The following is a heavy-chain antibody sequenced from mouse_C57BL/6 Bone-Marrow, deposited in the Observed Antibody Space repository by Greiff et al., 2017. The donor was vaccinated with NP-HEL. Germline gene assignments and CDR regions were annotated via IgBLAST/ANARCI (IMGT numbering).Heavy chain of an antibody. CDR2: IDPSDSYT. CDR3: ARSGFAY. Sequence: QVQLQQPGAELVMPGASVKLSCKASGYTFTSYWMHWVKQRPGHGLEWIGEIDPSDSYTNYNQKFKGKSTLTVDKSSSTAYMQLSSLTSEDSAVYYCARSGFAYWGQGTLVTVSA. J-gene: IGHJ3*01. V-gene: IGHV1-69*01. CDR1: GYTFTSYW.